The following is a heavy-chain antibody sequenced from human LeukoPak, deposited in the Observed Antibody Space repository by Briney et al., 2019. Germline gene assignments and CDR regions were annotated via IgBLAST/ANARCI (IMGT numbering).Heavy chain of an antibody. D-gene: IGHD3-9*01. CDR2: INPNNGGT. J-gene: IGHJ5*01. V-gene: IGHV1-2*02. CDR3: ARGEGKRYFDWFFS. Sequence: ASVKVSCKASGYTLTGYFMHWVRQAPGQELEWMGWINPNNGGTDYAQKFQGRVTMTRDTSISTAYVEVSGLRSDDTAVYFCARGEGKRYFDWFFSWGQGTLVTVSS. CDR1: GYTLTGYF.